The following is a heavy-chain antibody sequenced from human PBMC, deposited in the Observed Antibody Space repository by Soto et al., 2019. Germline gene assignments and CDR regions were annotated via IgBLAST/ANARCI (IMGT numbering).Heavy chain of an antibody. D-gene: IGHD6-13*01. J-gene: IGHJ4*02. CDR2: IYYSGST. V-gene: IGHV4-59*08. CDR1: GGSIDTYY. Sequence: SETLSLTCNVSGGSIDTYYWSWIRQPPGKGLEWIGYIYYSGSTNYNPSLQSRLTISVDTSKNQFSLKLSSVTAADTAVYYCARLSGYSSSWFTFDYWGQGTLVTVSS. CDR3: ARLSGYSSSWFTFDY.